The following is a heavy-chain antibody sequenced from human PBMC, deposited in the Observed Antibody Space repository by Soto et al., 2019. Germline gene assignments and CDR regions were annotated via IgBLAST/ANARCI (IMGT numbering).Heavy chain of an antibody. Sequence: QVQLVQSGAEVKKPGASVKVSCKASGYTFTGYYMHWVRQAPGQGLEWMGWINPNSGGTNYAQKCQGWVTMTRDTSISPPYMELSRLRSDDTAVYYCARGTHLIVVVIFDYWGQGTLVTVSS. CDR1: GYTFTGYY. D-gene: IGHD3-22*01. CDR2: INPNSGGT. J-gene: IGHJ4*02. CDR3: ARGTHLIVVVIFDY. V-gene: IGHV1-2*04.